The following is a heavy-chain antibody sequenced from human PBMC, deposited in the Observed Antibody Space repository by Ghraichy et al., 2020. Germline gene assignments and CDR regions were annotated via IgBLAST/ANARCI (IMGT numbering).Heavy chain of an antibody. Sequence: SETLSLTCTVSGGSISSYSWSWIRQPPGKGLEWIGYIYYSGSTNYNPSLKSRVTISVDTSKNQFSLKLSSVTAADTAVYYCAGSTIFGVVKDYWGQGTLVTVSS. CDR2: IYYSGST. CDR3: AGSTIFGVVKDY. D-gene: IGHD3-3*01. V-gene: IGHV4-59*01. J-gene: IGHJ4*02. CDR1: GGSISSYS.